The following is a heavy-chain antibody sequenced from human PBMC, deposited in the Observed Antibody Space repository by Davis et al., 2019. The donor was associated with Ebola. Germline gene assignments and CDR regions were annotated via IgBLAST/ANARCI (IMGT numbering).Heavy chain of an antibody. CDR3: ARRLPAAIHHFDY. D-gene: IGHD2-2*02. J-gene: IGHJ4*02. V-gene: IGHV1-2*02. Sequence: ASVKVSCKASGYTFTGYYMHWVRQAPGQGLEWMGWINPNSGGTNYAQKFQGRVTMTRDTSISTAYMELSRLRSDDTAVYYCARRLPAAIHHFDYWGQGTLVTVSS. CDR1: GYTFTGYY. CDR2: INPNSGGT.